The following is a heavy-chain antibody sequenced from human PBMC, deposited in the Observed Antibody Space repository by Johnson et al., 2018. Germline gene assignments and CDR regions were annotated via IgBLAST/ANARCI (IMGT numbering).Heavy chain of an antibody. Sequence: QVQLVQSGGGVVQPGESLRLSCAASGFAFNGYGMHWVRQAPGKGLEWVSIMWFDRNKKFYSDSVKGRFTISSDNSKNTLYLQMNSLRVDDTAVYYCARGPGADFWGGYPYYYYGMDGWGQGTTVTVSS. CDR2: MWFDRNKK. V-gene: IGHV3-33*01. J-gene: IGHJ6*02. CDR1: GFAFNGYG. D-gene: IGHD3-3*01. CDR3: ARGPGADFWGGYPYYYYGMDG.